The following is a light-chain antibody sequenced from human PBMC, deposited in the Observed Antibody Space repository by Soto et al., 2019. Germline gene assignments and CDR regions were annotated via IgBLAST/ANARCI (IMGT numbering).Light chain of an antibody. V-gene: IGKV3-20*01. CDR2: VAS. CDR3: QQYASSWCT. CDR1: QTVSNNY. J-gene: IGKJ4*02. Sequence: EIVVTLSQGTVSLSLGARATLSFCGSQTVSNNYLAWGQQQPGQAPRLLIYVASSRATGIPDRFSGSGSGTDFTLTVSRLDPEDFAVYYCQQYASSWCTFGGGTKVEIK.